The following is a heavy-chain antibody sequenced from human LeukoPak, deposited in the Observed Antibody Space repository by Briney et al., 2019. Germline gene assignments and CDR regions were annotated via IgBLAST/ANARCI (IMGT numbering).Heavy chain of an antibody. J-gene: IGHJ4*02. CDR1: GFTFSSYA. V-gene: IGHV3-23*01. Sequence: DPGGSLRLSCAASGFTFSSYAMSWVRQAPGKGLEWVSAISGSGGSTYYADSVKGRFTISRDNSKNTLYLQMNSLRAEDTAVYYCAKDPAWGMAVAAYWGQGTLVTVSS. CDR2: ISGSGGST. D-gene: IGHD6-19*01. CDR3: AKDPAWGMAVAAY.